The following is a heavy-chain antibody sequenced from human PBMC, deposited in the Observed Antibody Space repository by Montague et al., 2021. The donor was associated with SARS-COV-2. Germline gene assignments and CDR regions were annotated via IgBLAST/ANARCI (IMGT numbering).Heavy chain of an antibody. CDR2: IYWGDDK. CDR1: GFSLSTSGVR. D-gene: IGHD3-10*02. V-gene: IGHV2-5*02. CDR3: AHTVLFSLPPLPFDC. Sequence: ALVKPTQTLTLTCTFSGFSLSTSGVRVGWIRQPPGKALEWLALIYWGDDKRYSPSLKTRLTITKDTSKNQVVLTMTNMDPVDTATYYCAHTVLFSLPPLPFDCWGQGTLVTVSS. J-gene: IGHJ4*02.